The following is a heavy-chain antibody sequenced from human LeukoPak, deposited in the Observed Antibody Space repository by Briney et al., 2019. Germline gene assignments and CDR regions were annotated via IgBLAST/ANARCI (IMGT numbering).Heavy chain of an antibody. V-gene: IGHV1-69*13. Sequence: GASVKVSCKASGGTFSSYAISWVRQAPGQGLEWMGGLIPIFGTADYAQKFQGRVTITADESTSTAYMELSSLRSEDTAVYYCARECERYFDWSPPPGHYGMDVWGQGTTVTVSS. J-gene: IGHJ6*02. CDR3: ARECERYFDWSPPPGHYGMDV. D-gene: IGHD3-9*01. CDR2: LIPIFGTA. CDR1: GGTFSSYA.